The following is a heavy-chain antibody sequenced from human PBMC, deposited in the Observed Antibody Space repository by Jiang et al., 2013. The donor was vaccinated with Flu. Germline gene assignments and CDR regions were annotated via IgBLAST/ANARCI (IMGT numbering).Heavy chain of an antibody. CDR2: IYHSGST. V-gene: IGHV4-38-2*02. CDR1: GYSISSGYY. Sequence: GSGLVKPSETLSLTCAVSGYSISSGYYWGWIRQPPGKGLEWIGSIYHSGSTYYNPSLKSRVTISLGTSKTQFSLKLSSVAAADTAVYYCVREDGHYNSRGYYTYYYGMDV. J-gene: IGHJ6*01. D-gene: IGHD3-22*01. CDR3: VREDGHYNSRGYYTYYYGMDV.